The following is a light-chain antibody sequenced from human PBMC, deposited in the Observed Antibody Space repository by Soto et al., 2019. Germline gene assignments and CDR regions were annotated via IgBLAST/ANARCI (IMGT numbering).Light chain of an antibody. CDR3: SSKAGNNFYV. Sequence: QSVLTQPPSASGSPGQSVTISCTGTSSDVGAYNYVSWYQQHPGKAPKLLLYQVTKRPSGVPDRFSASKSGNTASLTVSGLQVEYVADYYCSSKAGNNFYVLGTGTKVTVL. V-gene: IGLV2-8*01. J-gene: IGLJ1*01. CDR2: QVT. CDR1: SSDVGAYNY.